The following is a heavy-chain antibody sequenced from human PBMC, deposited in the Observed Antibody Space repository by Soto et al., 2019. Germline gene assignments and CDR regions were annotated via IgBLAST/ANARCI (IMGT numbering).Heavy chain of an antibody. CDR2: TSYDGNNK. CDR1: GFTFGNYG. J-gene: IGHJ4*02. D-gene: IGHD1-26*01. Sequence: GGSLRLSCTGSGFTFGNYGMHWVRQAPGKGLEWVASTSYDGNNKYYADSLKGRFTISRDNSKKMVYLQMASLGPEDTAVYYCAKGGGSARDFDYWGQGALVTVSS. CDR3: AKGGGSARDFDY. V-gene: IGHV3-30*18.